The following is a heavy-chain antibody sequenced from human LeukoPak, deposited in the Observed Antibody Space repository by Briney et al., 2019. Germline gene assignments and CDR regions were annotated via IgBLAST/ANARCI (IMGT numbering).Heavy chain of an antibody. CDR2: INSDGSST. CDR1: GFTFSSYW. D-gene: IGHD3-22*01. CDR3: ARVWYYYDSSGYYYFDY. J-gene: IGHJ4*02. Sequence: GGSLRLSCAASGFTFSSYWMHWVRQAPGKGLVWVSRINSDGSSTSYADSVKGRFTISRDNAMNTLYLQMNSLRAEDTAVYYCARVWYYYDSSGYYYFDYWGQGTLVTVSS. V-gene: IGHV3-74*01.